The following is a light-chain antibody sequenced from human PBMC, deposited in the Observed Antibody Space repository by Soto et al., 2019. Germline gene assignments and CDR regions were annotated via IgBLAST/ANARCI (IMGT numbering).Light chain of an antibody. V-gene: IGKV3-11*01. CDR1: QSVSSY. J-gene: IGKJ1*01. Sequence: IVSTHSPSTMSFSPRQIPTLSYRASQSVSSYLAWYQQKPGQAPRLLMYGASTRATGIPARFSGGGSGTEFTLTISSLESEDFAVYYCQQCSDWPWTFGQGTKVDIK. CDR3: QQCSDWPWT. CDR2: GAS.